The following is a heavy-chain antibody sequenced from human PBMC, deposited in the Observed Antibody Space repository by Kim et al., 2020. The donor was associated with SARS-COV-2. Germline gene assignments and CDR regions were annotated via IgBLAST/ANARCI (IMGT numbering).Heavy chain of an antibody. D-gene: IGHD2-2*01. CDR3: AKDLSVVVPAAAPDAFDI. J-gene: IGHJ3*02. Sequence: GGSLRLSCAASGFTFSSYAMSWVRQAPGKGLEWVSAISGSGGSTYYADSVKGRFTISRDNSKNTLYLQMNSLRAEDTAVYYCAKDLSVVVPAAAPDAFDIWGQGTMVTVSS. V-gene: IGHV3-23*01. CDR1: GFTFSSYA. CDR2: ISGSGGST.